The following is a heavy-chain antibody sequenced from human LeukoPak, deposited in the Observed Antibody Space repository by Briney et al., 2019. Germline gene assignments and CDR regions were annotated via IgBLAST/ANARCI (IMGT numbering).Heavy chain of an antibody. V-gene: IGHV3-48*01. Sequence: GGSLRLSCAASGFTFSSYSMNWVRQAPGKGLEWVSYISSSSSTIYYADSVKGRFTISRDNSKNTLYLQMNSLRAEDTAVYYCANNGSGYLWEGFDYWGQGTLVTVSS. CDR1: GFTFSSYS. CDR2: ISSSSSTI. CDR3: ANNGSGYLWEGFDY. D-gene: IGHD3-3*01. J-gene: IGHJ4*02.